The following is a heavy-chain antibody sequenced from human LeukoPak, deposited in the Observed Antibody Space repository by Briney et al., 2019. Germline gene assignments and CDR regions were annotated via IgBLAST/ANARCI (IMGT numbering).Heavy chain of an antibody. J-gene: IGHJ4*02. CDR1: GYSFTSYW. CDR3: ARREGTFLGY. Sequence: GGSLKISGKGSGYSFTSYWIGWVRQLPGKGLEWMGIIYPGDSDTRDSASFQGQVTISADKSISPAYLQWSSLKASDTAMYYCARREGTFLGYWGQGTLVTVSS. CDR2: IYPGDSDT. V-gene: IGHV5-51*01. D-gene: IGHD2/OR15-2a*01.